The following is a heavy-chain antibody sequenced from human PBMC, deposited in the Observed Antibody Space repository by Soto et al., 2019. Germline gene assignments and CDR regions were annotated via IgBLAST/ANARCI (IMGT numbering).Heavy chain of an antibody. D-gene: IGHD3-10*01. CDR1: GYSISSGYY. J-gene: IGHJ3*02. CDR2: IYHSGST. Sequence: NPSETLSLTCAVSGYSISSGYYWGWIRQPPGKGLEWIGSIYHSGSTYYNPSLKSRVTISVDTSKNQFSLKLSSVTAADTAVYYCARDAIGEFHAFDIWGQGTMVTVS. CDR3: ARDAIGEFHAFDI. V-gene: IGHV4-38-2*02.